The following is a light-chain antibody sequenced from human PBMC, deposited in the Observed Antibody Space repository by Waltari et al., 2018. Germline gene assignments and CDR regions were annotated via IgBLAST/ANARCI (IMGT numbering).Light chain of an antibody. V-gene: IGLV2-23*02. J-gene: IGLJ1*01. CDR2: EVT. Sequence: QSALTQPASVSGSPVQSITISCTGTSSDVGTYNLVSWYQQHPGKAPKLMIYEVTKRPSGVSSRFSASRSGNTASLTISGLQAEDEADYYCCSYNDGPYVFGTGTKVTVL. CDR1: SSDVGTYNL. CDR3: CSYNDGPYV.